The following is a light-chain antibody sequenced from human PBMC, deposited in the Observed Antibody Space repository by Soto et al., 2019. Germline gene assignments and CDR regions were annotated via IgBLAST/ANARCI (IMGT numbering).Light chain of an antibody. V-gene: IGLV2-14*01. CDR1: MRDVGAYNL. CDR3: SSYTTTSTLGV. J-gene: IGLJ2*01. CDR2: EVR. Sequence: QSVLTQPASVSGSAGQSITISCSGTMRDVGAYNLVSWYQQHPGTAPKLIIYEVRNRPSGISSRFSGSRSGNTASLTISGLQPEDEADYYCSSYTTTSTLGVFGGGTQLTVL.